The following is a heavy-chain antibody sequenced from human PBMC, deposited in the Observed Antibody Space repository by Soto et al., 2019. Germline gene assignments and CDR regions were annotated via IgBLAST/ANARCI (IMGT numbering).Heavy chain of an antibody. J-gene: IGHJ5*02. D-gene: IGHD3-10*01. CDR1: GGSVSSGSYY. V-gene: IGHV4-61*01. CDR3: ARVPMVRGVPFDP. Sequence: SETLSLTCTVSGGSVSSGSYYWSWIRQPPGKGLEWIGYIYYSGSTNYNPSLKSRVTISVDTSKNQFSLKLSSVTAADTAVYYCARVPMVRGVPFDPWGQGTLVTVSS. CDR2: IYYSGST.